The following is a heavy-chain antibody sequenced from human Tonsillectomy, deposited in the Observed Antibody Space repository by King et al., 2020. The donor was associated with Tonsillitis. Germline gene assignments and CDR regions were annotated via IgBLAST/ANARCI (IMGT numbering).Heavy chain of an antibody. J-gene: IGHJ2*01. CDR2: IAYDASYE. V-gene: IGHV3-30*18. CDR3: AKDGIALSDWYFDL. Sequence: QLVQSGGGVVQPGRSLRLSCAASGFTFSNYGMHWVRQAPGKGLEWVALIAYDASYENYADSVKGRFAISRDNSKKTLYLEMNSLRVEDTAVYYCAKDGIALSDWYFDLWGRGTLVTVSS. D-gene: IGHD3-16*02. CDR1: GFTFSNYG.